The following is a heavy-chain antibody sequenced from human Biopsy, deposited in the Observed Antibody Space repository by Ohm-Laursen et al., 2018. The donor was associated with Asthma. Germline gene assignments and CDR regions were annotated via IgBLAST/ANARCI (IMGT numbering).Heavy chain of an antibody. CDR1: GVSLSSFG. J-gene: IGHJ6*02. V-gene: IGHV3-30*18. D-gene: IGHD1-20*01. Sequence: LSLTCAASGVSLSSFGMNWVRQAPGKGLEWVAVISYDGSKKEYGDSVKGRFTISRDNSKDTVYLQMNSLRAEDTAVYYCAKGRYKWNDGYYGLDVWGQGTTVTVS. CDR2: ISYDGSKK. CDR3: AKGRYKWNDGYYGLDV.